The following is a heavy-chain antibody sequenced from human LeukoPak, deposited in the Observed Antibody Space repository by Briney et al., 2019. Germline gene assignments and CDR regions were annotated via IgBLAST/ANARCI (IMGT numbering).Heavy chain of an antibody. CDR1: GDSVSSNGVA. CDR3: TRGRNSAFDY. CDR2: TYYGSKWSN. D-gene: IGHD1-14*01. J-gene: IGHJ4*02. V-gene: IGHV6-1*01. Sequence: SQALSLTCVISGDSVSSNGVAWNWVRQSPSRGLEWLGRTYYGSKWSNDYALSVKSRITINPDTSKNQFSLQLNSVTPEDTAVYYCTRGRNSAFDYWGQGTLVTVSS.